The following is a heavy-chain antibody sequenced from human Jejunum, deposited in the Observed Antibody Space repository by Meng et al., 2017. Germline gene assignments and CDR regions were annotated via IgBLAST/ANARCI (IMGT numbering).Heavy chain of an antibody. CDR1: GFTFTDHW. CDR3: TNDRLNH. CDR2: INPDGSNP. V-gene: IGHV3-74*02. Sequence: EVQLGESGGGLAQPGGSLRLSCAGSGFTFTDHWMHWVRQGPGKGRVWVSRINPDGSNPTYADSVKGRFTISRDNAKNTVYLQMNSLRAEDTAVYYCTNDRLNHWGQGALVTVSS. J-gene: IGHJ1*01. D-gene: IGHD1-1*01.